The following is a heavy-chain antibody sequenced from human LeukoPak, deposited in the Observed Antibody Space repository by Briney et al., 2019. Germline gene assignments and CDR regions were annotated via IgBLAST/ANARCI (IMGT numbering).Heavy chain of an antibody. J-gene: IGHJ5*02. CDR3: ARSQDYYDPDP. V-gene: IGHV1-18*01. CDR2: ISTYNGNT. D-gene: IGHD3-22*01. Sequence: RASVKVSCKASGYTFTSYGISWVRQAPGQGLEWMGWISTYNGNTNYAQKPQGRVTMTTDTSTSTAYMELRSLRSDDTAVYYCARSQDYYDPDPWGQGTLVTVSS. CDR1: GYTFTSYG.